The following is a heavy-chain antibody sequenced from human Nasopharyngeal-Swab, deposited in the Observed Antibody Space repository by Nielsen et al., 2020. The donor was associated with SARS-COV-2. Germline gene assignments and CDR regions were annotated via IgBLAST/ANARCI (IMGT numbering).Heavy chain of an antibody. D-gene: IGHD1-14*01. J-gene: IGHJ6*04. V-gene: IGHV4-31*02. CDR2: IYYSGST. CDR3: ARVRDNGGADV. CDR1: GGPITSGGYY. Sequence: SCTVSGGPITSGGYYWSWIRQHPGKGLEWIGFIYYSGSTSYNPSLKSRITISVDTSTNQFSLKLSSVTAADTAVYYCARVRDNGGADVWGKGTTVTVSS.